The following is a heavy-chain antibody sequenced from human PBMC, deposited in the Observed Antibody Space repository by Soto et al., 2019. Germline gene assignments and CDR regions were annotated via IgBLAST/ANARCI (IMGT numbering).Heavy chain of an antibody. CDR1: GFTFYSHA. V-gene: IGHV3-23*01. CDR2: TSASGAVT. D-gene: IGHD6-6*01. J-gene: IGHJ5*02. CDR3: IDGGAIGRPPLDP. Sequence: DVQLLESGGDLVQPGGSLRLSCVASGFTFYSHAMSWVRQAPGKGLEWVSGTSASGAVTYYADSVKGRFTMSRDNAKNTLGLQMNSLRVEDTAVYYCIDGGAIGRPPLDPWGQGTLVIVSS.